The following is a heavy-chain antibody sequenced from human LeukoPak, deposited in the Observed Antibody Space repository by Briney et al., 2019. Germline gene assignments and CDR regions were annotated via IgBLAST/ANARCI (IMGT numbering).Heavy chain of an antibody. Sequence: GGSLRLSCAASGFTFSSYWMRWVRQAPGKGLVWVSRINSDGSSTSYADPVRGRFSISRDNAKNTLYLQMNSLRAEDTAVYYCARGLSGYASSLGYWGQGTLVTVSA. J-gene: IGHJ4*02. V-gene: IGHV3-74*01. CDR2: INSDGSST. D-gene: IGHD6-6*01. CDR1: GFTFSSYW. CDR3: ARGLSGYASSLGY.